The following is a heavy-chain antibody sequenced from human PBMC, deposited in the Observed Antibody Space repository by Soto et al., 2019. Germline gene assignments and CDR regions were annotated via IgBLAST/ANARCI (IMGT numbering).Heavy chain of an antibody. CDR1: GGSISSGGYS. CDR2: IYHSGST. D-gene: IGHD3-10*01. Sequence: SETLSLTCAVSGGSISSGGYSWSWIRQPPGKGLEWIGYIYHSGSTYYNPSLKSRVTISVDRSRNQFSLKLSSVTAADTAVYYCARGDPLLWFGEKVYYGMDVWGQGTTVTVSS. CDR3: ARGDPLLWFGEKVYYGMDV. J-gene: IGHJ6*02. V-gene: IGHV4-30-2*01.